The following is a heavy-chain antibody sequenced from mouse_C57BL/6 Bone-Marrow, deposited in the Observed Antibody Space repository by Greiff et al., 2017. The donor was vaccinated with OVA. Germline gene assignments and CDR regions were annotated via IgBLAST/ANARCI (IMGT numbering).Heavy chain of an antibody. CDR1: GYTFTSYW. J-gene: IGHJ3*01. Sequence: QVQLQQPGAELVMPGASVKLSCKASGYTFTSYWMHWVKQRPGQGLEWIGEIDPSDSYTNYNQKFKGKSTLTVDKSSSTAYMQLSSLTSEDSAVYYCARDGAYGSSYVGYWGQGTLVTVSA. D-gene: IGHD1-1*01. V-gene: IGHV1-69*01. CDR2: IDPSDSYT. CDR3: ARDGAYGSSYVGY.